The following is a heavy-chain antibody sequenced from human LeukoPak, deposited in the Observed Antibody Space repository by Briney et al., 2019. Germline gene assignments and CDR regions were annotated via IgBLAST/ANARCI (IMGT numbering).Heavy chain of an antibody. CDR2: IYYTGST. CDR1: GGSISSYY. J-gene: IGHJ5*02. V-gene: IGHV4-59*08. Sequence: TSSETLSLTCTVSGGSISSYYWSWIRQPPGKGLEWIGYIYYTGSTNYSPSFKSRVTISVDASKNQFSLKLSSVTAADTAVYYCARHRSGIQLWFDPWGQGTLVTVSS. D-gene: IGHD5-18*01. CDR3: ARHRSGIQLWFDP.